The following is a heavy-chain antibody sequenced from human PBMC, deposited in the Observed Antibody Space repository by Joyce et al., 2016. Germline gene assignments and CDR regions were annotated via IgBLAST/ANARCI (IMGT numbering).Heavy chain of an antibody. Sequence: DVQLLDSGGGLVQPGGSLRLSCAASGFTFSSYAMSWVRQAPGKVLDWVSAISGSGDSTYYADSVKGRFTISGDNSKNTLYLQRNGLRAEDTAVYYCAKDDDYGDPSVDYWGKGTLVTVSS. CDR2: ISGSGDST. V-gene: IGHV3-23*01. J-gene: IGHJ4*02. CDR1: GFTFSSYA. D-gene: IGHD4/OR15-4a*01. CDR3: AKDDDYGDPSVDY.